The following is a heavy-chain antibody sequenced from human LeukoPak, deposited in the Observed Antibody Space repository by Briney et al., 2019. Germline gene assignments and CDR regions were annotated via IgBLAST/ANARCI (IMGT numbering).Heavy chain of an antibody. CDR3: GRGLGSYDSSELTWPMISF. J-gene: IGHJ4*02. Sequence: AASVKVSCKASGYTFTSYDINWVRQATGQGLEWMGWMNPNSGNTGYAQKFQGRVTMTRNTSISTAYMELSSLRSEDTAVYYCGRGLGSYDSSELTWPMISFWGQGTVVTVSS. CDR1: GYTFTSYD. CDR2: MNPNSGNT. V-gene: IGHV1-8*01. D-gene: IGHD3-22*01.